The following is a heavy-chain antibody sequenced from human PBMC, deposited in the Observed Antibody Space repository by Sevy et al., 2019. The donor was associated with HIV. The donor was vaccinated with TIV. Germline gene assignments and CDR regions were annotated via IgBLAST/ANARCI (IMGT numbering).Heavy chain of an antibody. CDR2: IYYSGST. V-gene: IGHV4-59*01. J-gene: IGHJ5*02. CDR3: ARFGPPYITGTNPDWFDP. Sequence: SETLSLTCTVSGGSISSYYWSWIRQTPGKGLEWIGYIYYSGSTNYNPSLKSRVTISVDTSKNQFSLKLSSVTAADTAVYYCARFGPPYITGTNPDWFDPWGQGTLVTVSS. CDR1: GGSISSYY. D-gene: IGHD1-7*01.